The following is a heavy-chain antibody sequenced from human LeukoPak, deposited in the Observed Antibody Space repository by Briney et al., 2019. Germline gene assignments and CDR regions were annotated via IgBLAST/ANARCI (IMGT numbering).Heavy chain of an antibody. Sequence: GGSLRLSCAASGFTFSSYGMHWVRQAPGKGLEWVAVIWYDGSNKYYADSVKGRFTISRDNSKNTLYLQMNSLRAEDTAVYYCAREVRRSGWSPYYYYYYMDVWGKGTRSPSP. V-gene: IGHV3-33*01. CDR3: AREVRRSGWSPYYYYYYMDV. CDR1: GFTFSSYG. CDR2: IWYDGSNK. J-gene: IGHJ6*03. D-gene: IGHD6-19*01.